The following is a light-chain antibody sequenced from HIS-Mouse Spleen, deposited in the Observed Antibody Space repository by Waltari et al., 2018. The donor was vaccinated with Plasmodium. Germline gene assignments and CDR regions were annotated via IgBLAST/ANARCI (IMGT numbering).Light chain of an antibody. CDR3: SSYAGSNNLV. CDR2: EVS. J-gene: IGLJ2*01. Sequence: QSALTQPPSASGSPGPSVTIPRPGTSSDGGGYNYVPWYQQHPGKAPKLMIYEVSKRPSGVPDRFSGSKSGNTASLTVSGLQAEDEADYYCSSYAGSNNLVFGGGTKLTVL. V-gene: IGLV2-8*01. CDR1: SSDGGGYNY.